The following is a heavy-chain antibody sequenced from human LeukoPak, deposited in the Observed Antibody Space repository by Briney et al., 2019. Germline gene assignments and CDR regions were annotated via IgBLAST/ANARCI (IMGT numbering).Heavy chain of an antibody. CDR1: VFTLSTYA. J-gene: IGHJ4*02. V-gene: IGHV3-23*01. CDR3: AKAPVTSCRGAYCYPFDS. Sequence: TGGSLRLSCAASVFTLSTYAMSWVRQTPGKGLEWVAATSSSDAGTYHADSVRGRFTISRDNSKNTLYLQMNSLRAEDAAVYFCAKAPVTSCRGAYCYPFDSWGQGTLVTVSS. D-gene: IGHD2-21*01. CDR2: TSSSDAGT.